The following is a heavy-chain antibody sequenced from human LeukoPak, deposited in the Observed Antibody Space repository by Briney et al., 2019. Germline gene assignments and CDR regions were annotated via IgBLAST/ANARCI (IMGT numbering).Heavy chain of an antibody. CDR1: GYTFTSYD. J-gene: IGHJ3*02. Sequence: ASVKVSCKASGYTFTSYDINWVRQATGQGLEWMGWMNPNSGNTGYAQKFQGRVTITRNTSISTVYMELSSLRSEDTAVYYCTTCGGDCYDPGAFDIWGQGTMVTVSS. V-gene: IGHV1-8*03. CDR2: MNPNSGNT. CDR3: TTCGGDCYDPGAFDI. D-gene: IGHD2-21*01.